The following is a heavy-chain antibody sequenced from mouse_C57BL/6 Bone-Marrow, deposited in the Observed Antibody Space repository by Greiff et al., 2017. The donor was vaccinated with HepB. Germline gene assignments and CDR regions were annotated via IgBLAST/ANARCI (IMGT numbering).Heavy chain of an antibody. J-gene: IGHJ3*01. D-gene: IGHD1-1*01. V-gene: IGHV1-81*01. CDR3: ARDYYYGSSYVWFAY. CDR2: IYPRSGNT. CDR1: GYTFTSYG. Sequence: QVQLQQSGAELARPGASVKLSCKASGYTFTSYGISWVKQRTGQGLEWIGEIYPRSGNTYYNEKFKGKATLTADKSSSTAYMELRGLTSEDSAVYFCARDYYYGSSYVWFAYWGQGTLVTVSA.